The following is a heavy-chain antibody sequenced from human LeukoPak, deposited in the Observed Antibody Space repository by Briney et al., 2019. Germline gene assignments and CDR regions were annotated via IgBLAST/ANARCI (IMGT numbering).Heavy chain of an antibody. J-gene: IGHJ4*02. CDR2: ISRSGDYT. Sequence: RAGGSLRLSCAAFGFNFGGYVMSWVRQAPGKGLEWVSVISRSGDYTKYADSVKGRFTISRDNSKNTLSLQVSGLRAEDTAIYYCAKDRDDSGDYALDYWGQGILVSVSS. V-gene: IGHV3-23*01. CDR3: AKDRDDSGDYALDY. CDR1: GFNFGGYV. D-gene: IGHD4-17*01.